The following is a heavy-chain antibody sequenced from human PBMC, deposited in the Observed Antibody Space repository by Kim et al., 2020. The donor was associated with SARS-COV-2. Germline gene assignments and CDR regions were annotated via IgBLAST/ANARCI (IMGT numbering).Heavy chain of an antibody. Sequence: SETLSLTCSVYNGSFSYYYWSWIHQAPGKTLEWIAAINHAGSTKYNPSLKSRVTISIDTSKNLFSLKLSSMTAADTAVYYCAKTMPTYFNVLTGSPTTYWFDPWGQGTQVTVSS. J-gene: IGHJ5*02. V-gene: IGHV4-34*01. CDR3: AKTMPTYFNVLTGSPTTYWFDP. CDR1: NGSFSYYY. CDR2: INHAGST. D-gene: IGHD3-9*01.